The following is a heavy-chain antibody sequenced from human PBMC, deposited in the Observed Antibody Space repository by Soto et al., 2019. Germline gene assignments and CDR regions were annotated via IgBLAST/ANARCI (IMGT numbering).Heavy chain of an antibody. J-gene: IGHJ3*01. CDR2: VDPSRGSA. CDR1: GYTFINYF. D-gene: IGHD1-7*01. CDR3: ARPLIGNTVDL. V-gene: IGHV1-46*01. Sequence: QAQLLQSGAEVKKPGASVKVSCKASGYTFINYFIHWVRQAPVQRLEWIGIVDPSRGSADYAQKFQGRVTMTTDVSTRTVFMDLSSLRSEDTAVYYCARPLIGNTVDLWGQGTTVIVSS.